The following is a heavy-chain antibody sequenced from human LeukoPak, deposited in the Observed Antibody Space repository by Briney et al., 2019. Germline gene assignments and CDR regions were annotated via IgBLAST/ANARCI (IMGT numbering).Heavy chain of an antibody. V-gene: IGHV3-7*01. Sequence: GGSLRLSCAASGFTFSNFWMSWVRQASGKGLEWVANIKQDGSEKYYVDSVKGRFTISRDNAKNSLYLQMNSLRVEDTAVYYCARVVPFDYWDQGTRVTVS. CDR1: GFTFSNFW. J-gene: IGHJ4*02. CDR2: IKQDGSEK. CDR3: ARVVPFDY.